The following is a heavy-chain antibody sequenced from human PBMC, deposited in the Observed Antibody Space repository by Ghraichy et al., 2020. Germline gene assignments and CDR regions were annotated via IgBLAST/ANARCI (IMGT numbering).Heavy chain of an antibody. Sequence: GESLNISCAASGFTFSSYAMSWVRQAPGKGLEWVSAISGSGGSTYYADSVKGRFTISRDNSKNTLYLQMNSLRAEDTAVYYCAKDQGYSYGWYYGMDVWGQGTTVTVSS. J-gene: IGHJ6*02. V-gene: IGHV3-23*01. CDR3: AKDQGYSYGWYYGMDV. CDR1: GFTFSSYA. D-gene: IGHD5-18*01. CDR2: ISGSGGST.